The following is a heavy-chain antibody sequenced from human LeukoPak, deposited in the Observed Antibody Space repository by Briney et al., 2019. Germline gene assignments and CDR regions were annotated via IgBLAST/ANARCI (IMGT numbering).Heavy chain of an antibody. Sequence: SETLSLTCTVSGGSISSYYWSWIRQPPGKGLEWIGYICYSGSTNYNPSLKSRVTISVDTSKNQFSLKLSSVTAADTAVYYCARSIRGYYDSSGYYPHAFDIWGQGTMVTVSS. CDR2: ICYSGST. CDR3: ARSIRGYYDSSGYYPHAFDI. CDR1: GGSISSYY. V-gene: IGHV4-59*01. D-gene: IGHD3-22*01. J-gene: IGHJ3*02.